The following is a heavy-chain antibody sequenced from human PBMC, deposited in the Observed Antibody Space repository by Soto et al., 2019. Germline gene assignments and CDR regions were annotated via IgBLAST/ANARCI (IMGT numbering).Heavy chain of an antibody. CDR3: SRVDPGETSPFDH. CDR1: GYIFTSYY. D-gene: IGHD3-10*01. J-gene: IGHJ4*02. V-gene: IGHV1-46*03. CDR2: INPFDGSR. Sequence: ASVKVSCKASGYIFTSYYIHWVRQAPGQGLEWMGWINPFDGSRMFTQSFQGRVTMTRDTSTSTVYMEVSSLRSEDTAVYYCSRVDPGETSPFDHWGQGTLVTVSS.